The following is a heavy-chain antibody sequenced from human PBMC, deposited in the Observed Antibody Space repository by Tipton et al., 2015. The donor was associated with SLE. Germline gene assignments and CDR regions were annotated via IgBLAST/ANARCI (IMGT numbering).Heavy chain of an antibody. J-gene: IGHJ4*02. D-gene: IGHD2-15*01. CDR2: IYYTGVT. CDR1: GDSISTTGYY. V-gene: IGHV4-39*01. CDR3: ARQCSGCFDY. Sequence: TLSLTCTVSGDSISTTGYYWDWIRQRPGKGLEWIGRIYYTGVTYFNPSLKGRLTMSVDTSKNQFFLKMTSVDAADTAVYYCARQCSGCFDYWGQGILVTVSS.